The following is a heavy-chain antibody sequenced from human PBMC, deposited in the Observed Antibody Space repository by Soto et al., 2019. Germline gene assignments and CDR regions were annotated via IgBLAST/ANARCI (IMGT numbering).Heavy chain of an antibody. V-gene: IGHV3-7*01. CDR1: GFTFSSYW. D-gene: IGHD3-10*01. CDR2: IKQDGSEK. CDR3: ARDSGYGSGSYPYV. Sequence: GGSLRLSCAASGFTFSSYWMSWVRQAPGKGLEWVANIKQDGSEKYYVDSVKGRFTISRDNAKNSLYLQMNSLRAEDTAVYYCARDSGYGSGSYPYVWGQGTTVTVSS. J-gene: IGHJ6*02.